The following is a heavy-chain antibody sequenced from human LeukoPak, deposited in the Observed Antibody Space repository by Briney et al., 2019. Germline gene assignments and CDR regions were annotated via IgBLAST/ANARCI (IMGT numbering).Heavy chain of an antibody. CDR3: ARGRDSGSPYDAFDI. CDR1: GDSLNTNTW. Sequence: PSETLSLTCAVSGDSLNTNTWWSWVRQPPGKGLEWTGEIFHSGSTNYHPSLESRLTISMDKSKNSFSLRLASVTAADTAVYYCARGRDSGSPYDAFDIWGQGTMVTVSS. J-gene: IGHJ3*02. D-gene: IGHD1-26*01. CDR2: IFHSGST. V-gene: IGHV4-4*02.